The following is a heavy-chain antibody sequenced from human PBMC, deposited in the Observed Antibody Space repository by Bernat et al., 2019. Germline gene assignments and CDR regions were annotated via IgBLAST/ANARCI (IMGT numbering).Heavy chain of an antibody. V-gene: IGHV3-30*18. CDR2: ISYDGSNK. D-gene: IGHD3-10*01. J-gene: IGHJ4*02. CDR3: AKVSAEYGSGSYPFDY. Sequence: QVQLVESGGGVVQPGRSLRLSCAASGFTFSSYGMHWVRQAPGKGRGWVAVISYDGSNKYYADSVKGRFTISRDNSKTTLYLQMNSLRAEDTAVYYCAKVSAEYGSGSYPFDYWGQGTLVTVSS. CDR1: GFTFSSYG.